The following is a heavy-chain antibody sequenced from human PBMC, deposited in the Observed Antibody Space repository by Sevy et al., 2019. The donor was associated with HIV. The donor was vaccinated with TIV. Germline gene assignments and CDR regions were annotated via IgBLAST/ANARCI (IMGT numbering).Heavy chain of an antibody. CDR2: IHYSGRT. J-gene: IGHJ6*02. CDR3: ARDHGYSNGWFTYYYYYGMDV. Sequence: SETLSLTCSVSRGSISSHSYYWTWIRQHPGKGLEWIGSIHYSGRTYYNPSLKSRVTISLDTSQNQFSLRLRSVTAADTAVYYCARDHGYSNGWFTYYYYYGMDVWGPGTTVTVSS. V-gene: IGHV4-31*03. D-gene: IGHD6-19*01. CDR1: RGSISSHSYY.